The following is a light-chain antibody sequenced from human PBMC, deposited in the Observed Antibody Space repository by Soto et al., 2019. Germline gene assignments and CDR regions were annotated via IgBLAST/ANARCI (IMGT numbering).Light chain of an antibody. Sequence: DIQMTQSPSAMCASVGDRVTITCLASQGISNYLAWFQQKPGKVPKRLIYGASSLQSGVPSRFRGTGSGTELTLTISSLQPEDFATYYCLQHNSYPPELGQGTRLEI. V-gene: IGKV1-17*03. CDR3: LQHNSYPPE. J-gene: IGKJ5*01. CDR1: QGISNY. CDR2: GAS.